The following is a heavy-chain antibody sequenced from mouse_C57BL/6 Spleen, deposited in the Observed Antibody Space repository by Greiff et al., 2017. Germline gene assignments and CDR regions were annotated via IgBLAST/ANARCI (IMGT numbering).Heavy chain of an antibody. V-gene: IGHV3-6*01. CDR1: GYSITSGYY. Sequence: VQLQQSGPGLVKPSQSLSLTCSVTGYSITSGYYWNWIRQFPGNKLEWMGYISYDGSNNYNPSLKNRISITRDTSKSQFFLKLNSVTTEYTATYYCARGGSYDYGDYWGQGTTLTVSS. CDR3: ARGGSYDYGDY. D-gene: IGHD2-4*01. CDR2: ISYDGSN. J-gene: IGHJ2*01.